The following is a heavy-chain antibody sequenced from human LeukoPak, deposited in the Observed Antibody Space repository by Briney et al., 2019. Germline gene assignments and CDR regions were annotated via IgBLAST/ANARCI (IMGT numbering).Heavy chain of an antibody. CDR1: GYTLTELS. CDR3: ATGGSGSYYKVYDY. J-gene: IGHJ4*02. Sequence: ASVKVSCKVSGYTLTELSMHWVRQAPGKGLEWMGGFDPEDGETIYAQKFQGRVTMTEDTSTDTAYMELSSLRSEDTAVYYCATGGSGSYYKVYDYWGQGTLVTVSS. D-gene: IGHD3-10*01. CDR2: FDPEDGET. V-gene: IGHV1-24*01.